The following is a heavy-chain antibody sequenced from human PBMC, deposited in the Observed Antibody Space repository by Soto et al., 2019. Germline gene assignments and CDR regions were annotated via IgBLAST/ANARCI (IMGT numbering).Heavy chain of an antibody. J-gene: IGHJ4*02. Sequence: SLRLSCAASGFTCSRYGMHWVRQAPGKGLEWVAVISYDGSNKYYADSVKGRFTISRDNSKNTLYLQMNSLRAEDTAVYYCAKDRELPDYWGQGTLVTVSS. V-gene: IGHV3-30*18. CDR2: ISYDGSNK. D-gene: IGHD1-26*01. CDR3: AKDRELPDY. CDR1: GFTCSRYG.